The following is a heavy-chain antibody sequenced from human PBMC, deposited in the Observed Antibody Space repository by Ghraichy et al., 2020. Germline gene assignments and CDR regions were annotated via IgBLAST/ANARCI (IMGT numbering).Heavy chain of an antibody. D-gene: IGHD2-2*01. CDR2: ISGSGGST. CDR3: ANIEPPGYCSSTSCYEYFDY. V-gene: IGHV3-23*01. Sequence: GGSLRLSCAASGFTFSSYAMSWVRQAPGKGLEWVSAISGSGGSTYYADSVKGRFTISRDNSKNTLYLQMNSLRAEDTAVYYCANIEPPGYCSSTSCYEYFDYWGQGTLVTVSS. CDR1: GFTFSSYA. J-gene: IGHJ4*02.